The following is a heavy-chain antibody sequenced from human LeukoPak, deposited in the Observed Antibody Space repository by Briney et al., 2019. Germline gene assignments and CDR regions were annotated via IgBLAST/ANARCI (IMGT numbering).Heavy chain of an antibody. V-gene: IGHV1-2*02. CDR2: ISPNSGGT. D-gene: IGHD3-3*01. CDR1: GYTFTGYY. Sequence: GASVKVSCKASGYTFTGYYMHWVRQAPGQGLEWMGWISPNSGGTNYAQKFQGRVTMTRDTSISTAYMELSRLRSDDTAVYYCASGFWSGYYTEYYFDYWGQGTLVTVSS. CDR3: ASGFWSGYYTEYYFDY. J-gene: IGHJ4*02.